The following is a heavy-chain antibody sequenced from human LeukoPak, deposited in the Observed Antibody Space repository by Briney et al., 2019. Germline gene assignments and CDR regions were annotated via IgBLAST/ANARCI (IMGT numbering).Heavy chain of an antibody. CDR3: ARGSGSEDTNFVY. Sequence: PGGSLRLSCEASGVSFSSFWMSWVRQPPGKGLEWVANIKQNGSEKYNVDSVKGGFTISRDTAKNSPYLQMTSIRAEDTAVYYCARGSGSEDTNFVYCGEGTLVTVSS. D-gene: IGHD3-3*01. J-gene: IGHJ4*02. CDR2: IKQNGSEK. V-gene: IGHV3-7*03. CDR1: GVSFSSFW.